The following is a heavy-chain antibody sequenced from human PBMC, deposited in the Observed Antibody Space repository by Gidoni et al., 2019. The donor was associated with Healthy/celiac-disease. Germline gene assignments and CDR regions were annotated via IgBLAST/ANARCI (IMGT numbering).Heavy chain of an antibody. Sequence: QVQLVESGGGVVQPGRSLRLSCAASGFTFSSYGMHWVRQAPGTGLEWVAVISYDGSNKYYADSVKGRFTISRDNSKNTLYLQMNSLRAEDTAVYYCAKGAVAGTGLVDYWGQGTLVTVSS. CDR1: GFTFSSYG. J-gene: IGHJ4*02. V-gene: IGHV3-30*18. D-gene: IGHD6-19*01. CDR2: ISYDGSNK. CDR3: AKGAVAGTGLVDY.